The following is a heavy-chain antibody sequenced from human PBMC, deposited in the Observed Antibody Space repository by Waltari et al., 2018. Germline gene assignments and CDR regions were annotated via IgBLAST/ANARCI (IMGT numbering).Heavy chain of an antibody. CDR2: IYTSGSS. CDR3: ARGYSDYGGEYFQH. D-gene: IGHD4-17*01. V-gene: IGHV4-4*07. Sequence: QVQLQESGPPLVEPWETLSLTCTVSGVSVTDYYWSWIRQPAGKGLEFMGRIYTSGSSDYNPSLKSRATVSMDKSKNQFSLQLTSVTAADTAIYYCARGYSDYGGEYFQHWGQGTPVSVSS. CDR1: GVSVTDYY. J-gene: IGHJ1*01.